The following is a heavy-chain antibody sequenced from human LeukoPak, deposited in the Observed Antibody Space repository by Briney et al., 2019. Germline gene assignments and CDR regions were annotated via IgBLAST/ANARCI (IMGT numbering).Heavy chain of an antibody. Sequence: PGGSLRLSCAASGFTVNSNYMSWVRQAPGKGLEWVSVIYSGGSTYYADSVKGRFTISRDNSKNTLYLQMNSLRAEDTAVYYCARVSAGTDAFDIWGQGTMVTVSS. CDR1: GFTVNSNY. CDR3: ARVSAGTDAFDI. J-gene: IGHJ3*02. V-gene: IGHV3-53*01. CDR2: IYSGGST. D-gene: IGHD6-25*01.